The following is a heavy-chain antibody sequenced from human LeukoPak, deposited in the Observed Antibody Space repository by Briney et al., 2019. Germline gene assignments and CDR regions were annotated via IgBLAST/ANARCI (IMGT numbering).Heavy chain of an antibody. D-gene: IGHD1-26*01. CDR3: ARTYSGSYYTGGPDY. CDR1: GGTFSSYA. V-gene: IGHV1-69*13. CDR2: IIPIFGTA. Sequence: ASVKVSCKASGGTFSSYAISWVRQAPGQGLEWMGGIIPIFGTANYAQKFQGRVTITADESTSTAYMELSSLRSEDTAVYYCARTYSGSYYTGGPDYWGQGTLVTVSS. J-gene: IGHJ4*02.